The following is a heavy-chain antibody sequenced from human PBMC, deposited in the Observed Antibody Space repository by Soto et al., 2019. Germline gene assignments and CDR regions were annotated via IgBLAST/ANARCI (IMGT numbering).Heavy chain of an antibody. D-gene: IGHD1-26*01. Sequence: SETLSLTCSVSGDSVSSDRYFWTWIRQPPGKGLEWIAYISYTGDTNYNPSLKSRVTVSVDTSRNQFSPTLTSATAADTAVYFCARIVVGATVDLWGQGSLVTVSS. CDR2: ISYTGDT. V-gene: IGHV4-61*01. CDR3: ARIVVGATVDL. CDR1: GDSVSSDRYF. J-gene: IGHJ5*02.